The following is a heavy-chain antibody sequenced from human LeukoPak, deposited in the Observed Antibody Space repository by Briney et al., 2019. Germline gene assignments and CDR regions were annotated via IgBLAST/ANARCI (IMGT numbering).Heavy chain of an antibody. CDR2: INSSSGYI. V-gene: IGHV3-21*04. Sequence: GGSLRLSCAASGFTFSSYSMNWVRQAPGKGLEWVSSINSSSGYIYYADSVKGRFTISRDNAKNSLYLQMNSLRAEDTALYYCSRGNPFGHYDPYFDYWGQGTLVTVSS. D-gene: IGHD3-16*01. J-gene: IGHJ4*02. CDR3: SRGNPFGHYDPYFDY. CDR1: GFTFSSYS.